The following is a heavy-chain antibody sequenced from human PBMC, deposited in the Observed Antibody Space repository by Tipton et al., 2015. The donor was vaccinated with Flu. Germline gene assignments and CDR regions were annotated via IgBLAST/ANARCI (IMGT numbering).Heavy chain of an antibody. D-gene: IGHD3-22*01. V-gene: IGHV4-38-2*02. Sequence: TLSLTCTVSGYSISSDYYWGWIRQPPGKGLEWIGNIYYSESTYYNPSLKSRVTISLDSSKKQFSLRLNSVTAADTAVYYCARSSGYRGYFDVWGQGILVTVSS. CDR2: IYYSEST. J-gene: IGHJ4*02. CDR3: ARSSGYRGYFDV. CDR1: GYSISSDYY.